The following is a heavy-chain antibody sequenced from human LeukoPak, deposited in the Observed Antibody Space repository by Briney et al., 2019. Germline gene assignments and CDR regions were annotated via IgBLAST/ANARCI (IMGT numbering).Heavy chain of an antibody. CDR2: ITGSGGST. CDR3: AKAYYDFWSGSGNWFDP. J-gene: IGHJ5*02. CDR1: GFTFSSYA. Sequence: GGSLRLSCVVSGFTFSSYAMNWVRQAPGQGLEWVSGITGSGGSTYYADSVKGRFTISRDNSKNTLYLQMNSLRAEDTAVYYCAKAYYDFWSGSGNWFDPWGQGTLVTVSS. V-gene: IGHV3-23*01. D-gene: IGHD3-3*01.